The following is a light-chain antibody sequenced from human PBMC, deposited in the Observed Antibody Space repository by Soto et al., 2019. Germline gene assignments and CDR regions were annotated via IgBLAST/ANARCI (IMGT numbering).Light chain of an antibody. CDR3: QRLNTYPLT. J-gene: IGKJ4*01. CDR2: AAS. Sequence: DIQLTQSPSFLSASVGDRVTMTCRASQGIGDYLAWYQQIPGKAPKLLIYAASTLLSGVPSRFSGSGSGTEFTLTISSLQPEDFATYYCQRLNTYPLTFGGGTKVEIK. CDR1: QGIGDY. V-gene: IGKV1-9*01.